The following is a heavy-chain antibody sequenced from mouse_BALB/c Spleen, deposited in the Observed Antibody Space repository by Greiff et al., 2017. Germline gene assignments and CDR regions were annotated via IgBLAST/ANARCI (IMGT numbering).Heavy chain of an antibody. J-gene: IGHJ2*01. CDR3: ARGGDGGYFDY. V-gene: IGHV3-2*02. CDR1: GYSITSDYA. Sequence: VQLQQSGPGLVKPSQSLSLTCTVTGYSITSDYAWNWIRQFPGNKLEWMGYISYSGSTSYNPSLKSRISITRDTSKNQFFLQLNSVTTEDTATYYCARGGDGGYFDYWGQGTTLTVSS. D-gene: IGHD3-3*01. CDR2: ISYSGST.